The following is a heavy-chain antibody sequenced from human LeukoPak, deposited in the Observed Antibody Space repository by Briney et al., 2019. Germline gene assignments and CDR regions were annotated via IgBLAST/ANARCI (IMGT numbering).Heavy chain of an antibody. Sequence: GGSLRLSCAASGFSFTSYGMHWVRQAPGKGLEWVAVIWYHGGNENYAGSVKGRFTISRDTSKNTLYLQMNSLRAEDTAMYYCARDVDTTSHLNWFDPWGQGTLVTVSS. V-gene: IGHV3-33*01. J-gene: IGHJ5*02. CDR3: ARDVDTTSHLNWFDP. D-gene: IGHD2/OR15-2a*01. CDR2: IWYHGGNE. CDR1: GFSFTSYG.